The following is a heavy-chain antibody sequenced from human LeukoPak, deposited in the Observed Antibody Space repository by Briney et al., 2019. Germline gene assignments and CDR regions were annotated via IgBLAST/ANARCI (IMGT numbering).Heavy chain of an antibody. CDR1: GGTFSSYA. CDR2: IIPILGIA. Sequence: SVKVSCKASGGTFSSYAISWVRQAPGQGLEWMGRIIPILGIANYAQKFRGRVTITADKSTSTAYMELSSLRSEDTAVYYCASGRYCSGGSCYPYYYYYYGMDVRGQGTTVTVSS. D-gene: IGHD2-15*01. V-gene: IGHV1-69*04. CDR3: ASGRYCSGGSCYPYYYYYYGMDV. J-gene: IGHJ6*02.